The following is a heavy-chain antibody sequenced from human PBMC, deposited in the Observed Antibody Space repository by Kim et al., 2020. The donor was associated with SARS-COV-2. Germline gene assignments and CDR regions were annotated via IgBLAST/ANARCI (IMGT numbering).Heavy chain of an antibody. CDR1: GFTFSSYS. V-gene: IGHV3-48*02. J-gene: IGHJ6*02. CDR2: ISSSSSTI. CDR3: ARDGATSSYYYYGMDV. D-gene: IGHD2-2*01. Sequence: GGSLRLSCAASGFTFSSYSMNWVRQAPGKGLEWVSYISSSSSTIYYADSVKGRFTISRDNAKNSLYLQMNSLRDEDTAVYYCARDGATSSYYYYGMDVWGQGTTVTVSS.